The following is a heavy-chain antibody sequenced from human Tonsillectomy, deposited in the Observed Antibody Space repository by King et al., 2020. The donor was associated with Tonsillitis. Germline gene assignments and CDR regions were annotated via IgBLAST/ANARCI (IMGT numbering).Heavy chain of an antibody. J-gene: IGHJ6*02. Sequence: VQLQESGAEVKKPGESLRISCKGSGYSFTNYWISWVRQMPGKGLEWMGRIDPSDSYTNYNPSFQGHVTISADKSISTAYLQWSSLKASDTAMYYCASRGDYYYYGMDVWGQGTTVTVSS. V-gene: IGHV5-10-1*03. CDR1: GYSFTNYW. CDR3: ASRGDYYYYGMDV. CDR2: IDPSDSYT. D-gene: IGHD3-10*01.